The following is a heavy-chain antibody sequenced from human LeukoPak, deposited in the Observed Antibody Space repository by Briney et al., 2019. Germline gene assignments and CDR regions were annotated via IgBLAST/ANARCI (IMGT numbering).Heavy chain of an antibody. CDR2: ISYEGSNK. CDR3: AKDHKIYGSGSYYHYGMDV. J-gene: IGHJ6*02. V-gene: IGHV3-30*18. D-gene: IGHD3-10*01. CDR1: GFTFSSYG. Sequence: GGSLRLSCAASGFTFSSYGMHWVRQAPGKGLEWVAVISYEGSNKYYADSVKGRFTISRDNSKNTLYLQMNSLRAEDTAVYYCAKDHKIYGSGSYYHYGMDVWGQGTTVTVSS.